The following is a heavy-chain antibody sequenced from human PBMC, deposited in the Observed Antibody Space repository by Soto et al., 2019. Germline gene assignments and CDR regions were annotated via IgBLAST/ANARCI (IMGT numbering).Heavy chain of an antibody. D-gene: IGHD3-22*01. CDR3: ASSPLLPGAP. Sequence: GGSLRLSCAASGFTVSSNDMNWVRQAPGKGLEWVSLIYSGGSTYYAESVKGRFTISRDNSKNTLYLQMSSLRAEDTAVYYCASSPLLPGAPWGQGTMVTVSS. J-gene: IGHJ3*01. CDR1: GFTVSSND. V-gene: IGHV3-53*01. CDR2: IYSGGST.